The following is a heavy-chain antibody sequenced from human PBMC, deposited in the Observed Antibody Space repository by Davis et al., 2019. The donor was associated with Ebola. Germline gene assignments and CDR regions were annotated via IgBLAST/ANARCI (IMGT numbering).Heavy chain of an antibody. V-gene: IGHV3-23*01. J-gene: IGHJ3*01. CDR3: AKDTSNIWFDV. CDR2: ISGSGGST. CDR1: GFTFSIFA. Sequence: GGSLRLSCAASGFTFSIFAMTWVRQAPGKELEWVSAISGSGGSTYYADSVKGRFTISRDSSKNTLYLQMNGLRVEDTAIYYCAKDTSNIWFDVWGQGTMVTVSS. D-gene: IGHD1-26*01.